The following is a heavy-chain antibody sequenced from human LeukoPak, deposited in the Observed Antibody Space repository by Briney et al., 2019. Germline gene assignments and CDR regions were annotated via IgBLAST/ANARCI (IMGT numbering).Heavy chain of an antibody. D-gene: IGHD1-26*01. CDR1: GYTFTGYY. CDR2: INPNSGGT. V-gene: IGHV1-2*02. CDR3: ARFSGSLDAFDI. Sequence: ASVKVSCKASGYTFTGYYMHWVRQAPGQGLEWMGWINPNSGGTNYAQKFQGRVTMTRDTSISTAYMELSRLRSDDTAVYYCARFSGSLDAFDIWGQGTMVTVSS. J-gene: IGHJ3*02.